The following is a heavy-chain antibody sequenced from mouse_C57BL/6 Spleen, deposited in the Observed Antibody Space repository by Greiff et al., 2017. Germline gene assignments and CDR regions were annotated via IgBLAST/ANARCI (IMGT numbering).Heavy chain of an antibody. CDR3: AREGLRLDYYAMDY. CDR1: GYTFTSYW. V-gene: IGHV1-52*01. D-gene: IGHD2-4*01. CDR2: IDPSDSET. J-gene: IGHJ4*01. Sequence: QVQLQQPGAELVRPGSSVKLSCKASGYTFTSYWMHWVKQRPIQGLEWIGNIDPSDSETHYNQKFKDKATLTVDKSSSTAYMQFSSLTSEDSAVYYCAREGLRLDYYAMDYWGQGTSVTVSS.